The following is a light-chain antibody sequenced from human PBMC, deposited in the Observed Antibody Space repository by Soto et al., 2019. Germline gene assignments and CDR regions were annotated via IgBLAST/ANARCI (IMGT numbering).Light chain of an antibody. Sequence: DIVLTQSPGTLSLSPGERVTLSCRASQSVSSSSLAWYQQKPGQAPRLLIYGASSRATGVPGRFSGSGAGTDFSLTISRLEPEDFAVYYCCQYGSSPWTFGQGTKVEIK. CDR2: GAS. J-gene: IGKJ1*01. CDR1: QSVSSSS. CDR3: CQYGSSPWT. V-gene: IGKV3-20*01.